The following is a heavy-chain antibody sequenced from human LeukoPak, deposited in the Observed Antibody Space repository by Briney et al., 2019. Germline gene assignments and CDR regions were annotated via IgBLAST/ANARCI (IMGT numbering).Heavy chain of an antibody. CDR1: GGSFSGYY. Sequence: SETLSLTCVVYGGSFSGYYWSWIRQPPGKGLEWIGEINHSGSTNYNPSLKSRVTISVDTSKNQFSLKLSSVTAADTAVYYCARVSTIFGFDYWGQGTLVTVSS. V-gene: IGHV4-34*01. CDR3: ARVSTIFGFDY. J-gene: IGHJ4*02. D-gene: IGHD2-2*01. CDR2: INHSGST.